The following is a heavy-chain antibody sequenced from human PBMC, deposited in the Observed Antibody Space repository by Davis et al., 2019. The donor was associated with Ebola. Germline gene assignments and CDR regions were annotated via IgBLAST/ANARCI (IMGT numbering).Heavy chain of an antibody. CDR3: ATSSRITMIVVVTYYYYMDV. CDR2: IIPIFGTA. V-gene: IGHV1-69*13. CDR1: GGTFSSYA. D-gene: IGHD3-22*01. Sequence: AASVKVSCKASGGTFSSYAISWVRQAPGQGLEWMGGIIPIFGTANYAQKFQGRVTITADESTSTAYMGLSSLRSEDTAVYYCATSSRITMIVVVTYYYYMDVWGKGTTVTVSS. J-gene: IGHJ6*03.